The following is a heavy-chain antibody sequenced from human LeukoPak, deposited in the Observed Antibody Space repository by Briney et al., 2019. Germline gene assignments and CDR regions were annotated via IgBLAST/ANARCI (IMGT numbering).Heavy chain of an antibody. CDR2: ISTSSSYI. CDR1: GFTFSSYS. Sequence: GGSLRPSCAASGFTFSSYSMNWVRQAPGKGLEWVSSISTSSSYIYYADSVKGRFTISRDNAKNSLYLQMNSLRAEDTAVYYCATDRGLVDYWGQGTLVTVSS. CDR3: ATDRGLVDY. D-gene: IGHD5-12*01. V-gene: IGHV3-21*01. J-gene: IGHJ4*02.